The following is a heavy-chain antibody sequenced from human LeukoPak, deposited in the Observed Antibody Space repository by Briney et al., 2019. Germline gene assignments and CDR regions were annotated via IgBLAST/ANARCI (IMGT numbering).Heavy chain of an antibody. Sequence: GGSLRLSCAASGFTFTDYWMHWVRQVAGKGLVWVSRINGDLTNTTYADSVKGRFTISRDNAKNSLFLQMNSLRAEDTAVYYCARDRLLWFGELPANYYFDSWGQGTLVTVSS. D-gene: IGHD3-10*01. CDR3: ARDRLLWFGELPANYYFDS. J-gene: IGHJ4*02. CDR1: GFTFTDYW. V-gene: IGHV3-74*03. CDR2: INGDLTNT.